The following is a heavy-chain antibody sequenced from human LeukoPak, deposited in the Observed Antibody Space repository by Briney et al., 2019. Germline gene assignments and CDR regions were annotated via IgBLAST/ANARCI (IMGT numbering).Heavy chain of an antibody. Sequence: ASVKVSCKVSGYTLTELSMHWVRQAPGKGLEWMGGFDPEDGETIYAQKFQGRVIMTEDTSTDTAYMELSSLRSEDAAVYYCATVGGSYYSYYFDYWGQGTLVTVSS. CDR3: ATVGGSYYSYYFDY. CDR1: GYTLTELS. D-gene: IGHD1-26*01. V-gene: IGHV1-24*01. CDR2: FDPEDGET. J-gene: IGHJ4*02.